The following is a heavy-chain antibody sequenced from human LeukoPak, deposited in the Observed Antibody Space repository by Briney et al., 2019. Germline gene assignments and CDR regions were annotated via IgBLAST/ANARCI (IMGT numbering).Heavy chain of an antibody. D-gene: IGHD5-24*01. CDR1: GFTFTNSA. CDR3: AAAPIEMQQRGFDY. V-gene: IGHV1-58*02. J-gene: IGHJ4*02. CDR2: IVVASGNT. Sequence: SVKVSCKASGFTFTNSAMQWVRQARGQRLEWIGWIVVASGNTKYAQKFQERVTITRDMSTSTAYVELSSLSPEDTAVYYCAAAPIEMQQRGFDYWGQGTLVTVSS.